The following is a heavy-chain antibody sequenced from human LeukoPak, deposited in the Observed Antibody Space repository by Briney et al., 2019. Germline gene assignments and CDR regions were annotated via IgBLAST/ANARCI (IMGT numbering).Heavy chain of an antibody. Sequence: GGSLGLSCAASGFTFSSYGMHWVRQAPGKGLEWVAVISYDGSNKYYADSVKGRFTISRDNSKNTLYLQMNSLRAEDTAVYYCAKDSGYDFNVFDYWGQGTLVTVSS. CDR1: GFTFSSYG. CDR2: ISYDGSNK. V-gene: IGHV3-30*18. J-gene: IGHJ4*02. D-gene: IGHD5-12*01. CDR3: AKDSGYDFNVFDY.